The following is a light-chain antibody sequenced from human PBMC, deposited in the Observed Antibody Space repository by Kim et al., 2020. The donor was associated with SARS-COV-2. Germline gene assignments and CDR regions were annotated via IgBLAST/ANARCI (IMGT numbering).Light chain of an antibody. J-gene: IGKJ4*01. CDR3: QQYNAWPLT. V-gene: IGKV3-11*01. CDR2: DAS. CDR1: QSAGIY. Sequence: LSPGDRATLSCRASQSAGIYLAWYQQKPGQAPRLLIYDASNRGTGIPARFSGSGSGTDFTLTISSLEPEDFAIYYCQQYNAWPLTFGGGTKVDIK.